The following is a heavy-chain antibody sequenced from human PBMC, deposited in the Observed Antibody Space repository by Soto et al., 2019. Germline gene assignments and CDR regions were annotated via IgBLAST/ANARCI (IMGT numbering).Heavy chain of an antibody. J-gene: IGHJ6*02. Sequence: ASVKVSCKASGYTFTGDGISWVRQAPGQGLEWMGWISAYNGNTNYAQKLQGRVTMTTDTSTSTAYMELRSLRSDDTAVYYCARDPGSFTLYYYGMDVWGQGTTVTVSS. V-gene: IGHV1-18*04. CDR3: ARDPGSFTLYYYGMDV. D-gene: IGHD1-26*01. CDR1: GYTFTGDG. CDR2: ISAYNGNT.